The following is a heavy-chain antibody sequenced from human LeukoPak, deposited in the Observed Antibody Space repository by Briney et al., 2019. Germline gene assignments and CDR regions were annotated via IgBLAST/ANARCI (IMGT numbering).Heavy chain of an antibody. V-gene: IGHV3-7*01. D-gene: IGHD3-10*01. Sequence: GGSLRLSCAASGFTFTTYWMGWVRQAPGKGLEWVANIKQDGSAQYYVDSVKGRFTISRDNAKNSLSLQMNSLRAEDTAVYYCARPLMYYYGSETYFWFDPWGQGTLVTVSS. CDR3: ARPLMYYYGSETYFWFDP. CDR2: IKQDGSAQ. J-gene: IGHJ5*02. CDR1: GFTFTTYW.